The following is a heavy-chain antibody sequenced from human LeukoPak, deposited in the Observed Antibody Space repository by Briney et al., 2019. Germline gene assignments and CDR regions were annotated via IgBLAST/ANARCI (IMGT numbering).Heavy chain of an antibody. CDR3: ARDSPYGTAGY. Sequence: AGGSLRLSCAASGFTFSLYWMSWVRQAPGKGLEWVADIKEDGSEKYYVDSVKGRFTISRDNTKNSLYLQMNSLRAEDTAVYYCARDSPYGTAGYWGQGTLVTVSS. D-gene: IGHD2-8*02. V-gene: IGHV3-7*01. CDR1: GFTFSLYW. J-gene: IGHJ4*02. CDR2: IKEDGSEK.